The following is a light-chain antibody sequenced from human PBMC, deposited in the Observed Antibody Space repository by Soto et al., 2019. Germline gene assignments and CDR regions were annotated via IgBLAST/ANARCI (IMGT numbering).Light chain of an antibody. CDR2: DAS. CDR3: HTYNTYSLHN. V-gene: IGKV1-5*01. Sequence: DIQMTHSPSSLSSSVGDRITITCRASQSVSRRLAWYQQKPGKAPKLLIYDASSLDSGVPSRFSGRGSGTEFTLTISSLQPDDCATYYCHTYNTYSLHNFGQGTKVDIK. CDR1: QSVSRR. J-gene: IGKJ2*01.